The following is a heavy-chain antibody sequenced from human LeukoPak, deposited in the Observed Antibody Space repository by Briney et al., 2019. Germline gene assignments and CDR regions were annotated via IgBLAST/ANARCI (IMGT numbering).Heavy chain of an antibody. V-gene: IGHV1-2*02. CDR3: ARGALYCSGGSCYDTFLDY. CDR1: GYTFTGYY. CDR2: INPNSGGT. Sequence: GASVKVSCKASGYTFTGYYMHWVRQAPGQGLEWMGWINPNSGGTNYAQKFQGRVTMTRDTSISTAYMELSRLRSDDTAVYYCARGALYCSGGSCYDTFLDYWGQGTLVTVSS. D-gene: IGHD2-15*01. J-gene: IGHJ4*02.